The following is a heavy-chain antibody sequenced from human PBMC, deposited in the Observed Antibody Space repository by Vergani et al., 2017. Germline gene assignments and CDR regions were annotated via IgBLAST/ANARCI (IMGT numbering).Heavy chain of an antibody. V-gene: IGHV4-61*02. Sequence: QLQLQESGPGLVKPSETLSLTCTVSGGSISSSSYYWSWIRQPAGKGLEWIGRIYTSGSTNYNPSLKSRVTMSVDTSKNQFSLKLSSVTAADTAVYYCATEGAGWELRVYYNYGMDVWGQGTTVTVSS. J-gene: IGHJ6*02. D-gene: IGHD1-7*01. CDR1: GGSISSSSYY. CDR2: IYTSGST. CDR3: ATEGAGWELRVYYNYGMDV.